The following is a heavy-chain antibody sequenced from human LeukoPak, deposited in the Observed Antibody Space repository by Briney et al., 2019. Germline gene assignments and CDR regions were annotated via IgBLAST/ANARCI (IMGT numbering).Heavy chain of an antibody. Sequence: PSETLSLTCAVYGGSFSGYYWSWIRQPPGKGLEWIGEINHSGSTNYNPSLKSRVTISVDTSKNQFPLKLSFVTAADTAVYYCARGGIAVAGADYWGQGTLVTVSS. V-gene: IGHV4-34*01. CDR3: ARGGIAVAGADY. CDR1: GGSFSGYY. CDR2: INHSGST. J-gene: IGHJ4*02. D-gene: IGHD6-19*01.